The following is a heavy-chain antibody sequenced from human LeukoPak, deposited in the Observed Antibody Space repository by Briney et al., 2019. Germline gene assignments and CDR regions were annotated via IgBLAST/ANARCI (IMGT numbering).Heavy chain of an antibody. CDR2: ISWNSGSI. V-gene: IGHV3-9*01. CDR1: GFTFDDYA. Sequence: GGSLRLSCAASGFTFDDYAMHWVRQAPGKGLEWVSGISWNSGSIGYADSVKGRFTISRDNAKNSLYLQMNSLRAEDTAVYYCARDRRSSTDFDYWGQGTLVTVSS. J-gene: IGHJ4*02. D-gene: IGHD6-13*01. CDR3: ARDRRSSTDFDY.